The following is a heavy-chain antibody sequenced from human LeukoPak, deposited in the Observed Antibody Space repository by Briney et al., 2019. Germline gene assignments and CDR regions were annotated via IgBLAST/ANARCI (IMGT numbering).Heavy chain of an antibody. V-gene: IGHV3-9*01. J-gene: IGHJ3*02. CDR1: GFTFGDYA. Sequence: PGRSLRLSCAASGFTFGDYAMRWVRQAPGKGLEWVSGISWNSGSIADADSVRGRFTISRDNAKNSLYLQMNSLRAEDTALYYCAKDMNYCSGGSCYGPYDAFDIWGQGTMVSVSS. CDR3: AKDMNYCSGGSCYGPYDAFDI. CDR2: ISWNSGSI. D-gene: IGHD2-15*01.